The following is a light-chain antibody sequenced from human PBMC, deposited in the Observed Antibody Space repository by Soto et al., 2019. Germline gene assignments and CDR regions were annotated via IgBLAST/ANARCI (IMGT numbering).Light chain of an antibody. Sequence: QSVLTQPPSASGSPGQSVTISCTGTKNDIGVYDFVSWYQHHPGKAPRLIIYEVVQRPSGVPDLFSGSKSGNTASLTVSGLQAADEADYCCKSYAGSNTYVFGSGTKLTVL. CDR2: EVV. CDR3: KSYAGSNTYV. J-gene: IGLJ1*01. V-gene: IGLV2-8*01. CDR1: KNDIGVYDF.